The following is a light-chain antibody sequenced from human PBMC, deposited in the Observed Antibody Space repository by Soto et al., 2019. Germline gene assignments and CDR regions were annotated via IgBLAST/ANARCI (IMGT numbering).Light chain of an antibody. V-gene: IGLV2-11*01. CDR3: SSYEDSNTLV. Sequence: QSVLTQPRSVSGSPGQSVTISCTGSSTDVGRYNSVSWYQHHPAKAPKLMVYDVTKRPSGVPDRFSGSKSGNTASLTISGLQPDDEADYFCSSYEDSNTLVFGGGTKVTVL. CDR1: STDVGRYNS. J-gene: IGLJ3*02. CDR2: DVT.